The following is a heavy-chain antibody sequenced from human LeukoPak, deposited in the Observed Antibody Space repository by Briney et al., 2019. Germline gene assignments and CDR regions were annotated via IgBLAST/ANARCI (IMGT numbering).Heavy chain of an antibody. D-gene: IGHD5-18*01. V-gene: IGHV4-38-2*02. Sequence: PSETRSLTCTVSGYSISSGYYWGWIRQPPGKGLEWIGSIYHSGSTNYSPSLKSRVTISVDTSKNQFSLKLSSVTAADTAVYYCARVGYSYGYSPGYYFDYWGQGTLVTVSS. CDR3: ARVGYSYGYSPGYYFDY. CDR2: IYHSGST. CDR1: GYSISSGYY. J-gene: IGHJ4*02.